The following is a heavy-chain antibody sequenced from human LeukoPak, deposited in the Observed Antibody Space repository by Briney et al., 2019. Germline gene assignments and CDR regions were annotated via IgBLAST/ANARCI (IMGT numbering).Heavy chain of an antibody. CDR3: ASDYGSGSYRLDY. V-gene: IGHV3-53*01. CDR1: GFTVSSNY. D-gene: IGHD3-10*01. J-gene: IGHJ4*02. Sequence: GGSLRLSCAASGFTVSSNYMSWVRQAPGKGLEWVSVIYSGGSTYDAGSVKGRFTISRDTSKNTLYLQMNSLRAEDTAVYYCASDYGSGSYRLDYWGQGTLVTVSS. CDR2: IYSGGST.